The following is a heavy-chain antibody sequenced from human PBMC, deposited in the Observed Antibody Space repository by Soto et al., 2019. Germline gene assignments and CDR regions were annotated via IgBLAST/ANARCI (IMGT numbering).Heavy chain of an antibody. CDR3: ARLNYGDFQLYYFDY. CDR2: IYYIGNS. CDR1: GFSLSTSGVG. J-gene: IGHJ4*02. D-gene: IGHD4-17*01. Sequence: SGPTLVNPTQTLTLTCTFSGFSLSTSGVGVGWIRQPPEKGLEWIGNIYYIGNSNYNPSLKNRVTLSLDTSNNQFSLKLSSVTAADTAVYYCARLNYGDFQLYYFDYWGQGTLVTVSS. V-gene: IGHV4-61*05.